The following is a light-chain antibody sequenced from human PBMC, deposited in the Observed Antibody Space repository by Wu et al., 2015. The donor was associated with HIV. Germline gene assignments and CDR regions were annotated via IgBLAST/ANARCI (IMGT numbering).Light chain of an antibody. V-gene: IGKV3-20*01. CDR1: QSVYGSY. CDR3: QQYGSSPPT. J-gene: IGKJ1*01. CDR2: AAS. Sequence: EIVLTQSPGTLSLSPGERATLSCRASQSVYGSYVAWYQQKPGQAPRLLIYAASSRATGIPDRFRGSGSGTDFTLTISRLEPEDFAVYYCQQYGSSPPTFGQGTKVEIK.